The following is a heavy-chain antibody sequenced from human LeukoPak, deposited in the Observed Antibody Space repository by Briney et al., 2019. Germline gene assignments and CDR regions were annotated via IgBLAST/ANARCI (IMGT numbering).Heavy chain of an antibody. J-gene: IGHJ6*02. CDR1: GYSFTSYW. V-gene: IGHV5-51*01. Sequence: GESLKISCKGSGYSFTSYWIGWVRQMPGKGLEWMGIIYPGDSDTRYSPSFQGQVTISADKSISTAYLQWSSLKASDTAMYYCARQAAQQLADRRYYGMDVWGQGTTVTVSS. CDR2: IYPGDSDT. D-gene: IGHD6-13*01. CDR3: ARQAAQQLADRRYYGMDV.